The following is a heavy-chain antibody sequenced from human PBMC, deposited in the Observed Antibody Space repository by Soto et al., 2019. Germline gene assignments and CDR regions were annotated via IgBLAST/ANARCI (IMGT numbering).Heavy chain of an antibody. Sequence: SETLSLTCAVYGGSFSGYYWSWIRQPPGKGLEWIGEINHSGSTNYNPSLKSRVTISVDTSKNQFSLKLSSVTAADTAVYYCARRRITGIPPHYYFDYWGQGTLVTVSS. CDR1: GGSFSGYY. V-gene: IGHV4-34*01. CDR2: INHSGST. D-gene: IGHD1-20*01. J-gene: IGHJ4*02. CDR3: ARRRITGIPPHYYFDY.